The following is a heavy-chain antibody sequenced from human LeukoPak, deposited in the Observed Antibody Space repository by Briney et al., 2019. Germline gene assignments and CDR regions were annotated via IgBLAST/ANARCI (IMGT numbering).Heavy chain of an antibody. J-gene: IGHJ3*02. CDR2: ISGSGGST. V-gene: IGHV3-23*01. Sequence: GGSLRLSCAASGFTFSSYAMSWVRQAPGKGLEWVSAISGSGGSTYYADSVKGRFTISRDNSKNTLYLQMNSLRAEDTAVYYFAKTQYVSGQADAFDTWGQGKMVTVSS. D-gene: IGHD3-16*01. CDR3: AKTQYVSGQADAFDT. CDR1: GFTFSSYA.